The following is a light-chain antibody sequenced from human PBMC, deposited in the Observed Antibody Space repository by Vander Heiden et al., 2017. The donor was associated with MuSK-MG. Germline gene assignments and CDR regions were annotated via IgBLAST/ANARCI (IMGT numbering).Light chain of an antibody. CDR3: AAWDDSLNGVV. V-gene: IGLV1-44*01. J-gene: IGLJ3*02. CDR1: SSNIGSNA. CDR2: RNN. Sequence: QSVLTQPPSPSGTPGQRVTISCSGSSSNIGSNAVNWYQQLPGTAPKLLIYRNNQRPSGVPDRFSGSKSGTSASLAISGLQAEDEADYYCAAWDDSLNGVVFGGGTKL.